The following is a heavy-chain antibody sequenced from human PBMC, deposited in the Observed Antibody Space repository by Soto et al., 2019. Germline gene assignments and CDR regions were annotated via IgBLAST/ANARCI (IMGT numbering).Heavy chain of an antibody. Sequence: ASVKVSRKASGYTFTGYYMHWVRQAPGQGLEWMGWINPNSGGTNYAQKFQGRVTMTRDTSISTAYMELSRLRFDDTAVYYCARDYPPDYYDSSGYYFGGWFDLWGQGTLVTVSS. CDR3: ARDYPPDYYDSSGYYFGGWFDL. V-gene: IGHV1-2*02. J-gene: IGHJ5*02. D-gene: IGHD3-22*01. CDR1: GYTFTGYY. CDR2: INPNSGGT.